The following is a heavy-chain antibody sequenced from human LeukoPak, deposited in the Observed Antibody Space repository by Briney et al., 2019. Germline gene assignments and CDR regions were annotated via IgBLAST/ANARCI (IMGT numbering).Heavy chain of an antibody. D-gene: IGHD3-22*01. V-gene: IGHV3-30*18. CDR2: ISNVGRNK. CDR1: GFTFTSHG. Sequence: GRSLRPSCAASGFTFTSHGMHWVRHAPDKGLGWVAVISNVGRNKYDAESVRGRFTIFRDNSKTTLYLQMNSLRAEDTAVYYCAKGPDHSNGYYYGHFDYWGEGTLVTVSP. CDR3: AKGPDHSNGYYYGHFDY. J-gene: IGHJ4*02.